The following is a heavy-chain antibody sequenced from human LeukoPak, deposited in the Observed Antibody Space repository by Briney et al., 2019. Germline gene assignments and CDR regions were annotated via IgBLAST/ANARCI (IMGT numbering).Heavy chain of an antibody. CDR1: GFSFSMYS. CDR2: ISDNGAVT. V-gene: IGHV3-23*01. J-gene: IGHJ3*02. CDR3: AKSGNYYDSRSPPRDAFDI. D-gene: IGHD3-22*01. Sequence: GGSLRLSCAASGFSFSMYSMSWIRQAPGKGLEWVSVISDNGAVTFYGDSVKGRFTISRDNSKNTLYLQMNSLRAEDTAVYYCAKSGNYYDSRSPPRDAFDIWGQGTMVTVSS.